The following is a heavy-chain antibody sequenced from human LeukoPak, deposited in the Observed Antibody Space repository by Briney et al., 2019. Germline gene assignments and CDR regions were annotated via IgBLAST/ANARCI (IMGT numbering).Heavy chain of an antibody. Sequence: SETLSLTCTVSGGSISSYYWSWIRQPPGKGLEWIGYIYYSGSTNCNPSLKSRVTISVDTSKNQFSLKLSSVTAADTAVYYCARLGRDFLTGYWNGMDVWGQGTTVTVSS. CDR3: ARLGRDFLTGYWNGMDV. D-gene: IGHD3-9*01. V-gene: IGHV4-59*08. CDR2: IYYSGST. J-gene: IGHJ6*02. CDR1: GGSISSYY.